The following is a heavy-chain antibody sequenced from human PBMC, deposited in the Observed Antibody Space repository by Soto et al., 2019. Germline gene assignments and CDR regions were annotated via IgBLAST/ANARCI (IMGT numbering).Heavy chain of an antibody. CDR2: ISYDGSNK. CDR1: GFTFSSYV. J-gene: IGHJ4*02. Sequence: PGGSLRLSCAASGFTFSSYVMHWVRPAPGKGLEWVAVISYDGSNKYYAESVKGRFTISRDNSKNTLSLQMNSLRAEDTAVYYCAKDTRKGTSHSDYWGQGTRVTVSS. D-gene: IGHD2-2*01. V-gene: IGHV3-30*18. CDR3: AKDTRKGTSHSDY.